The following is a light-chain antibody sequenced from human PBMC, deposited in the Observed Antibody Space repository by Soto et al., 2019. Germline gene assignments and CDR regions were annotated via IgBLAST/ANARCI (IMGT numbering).Light chain of an antibody. V-gene: IGLV1-44*01. Sequence: QSVLTQPPSASGTPGQRVTISCSGSSSNIGTNTVNWYLQLPGTAPKLLMYNNQRPSGVPERFSGSKSGTSASLAIGGLQSEDEADYYCAAWDDSLDGFYVFGSGTKVTVL. CDR3: AAWDDSLDGFYV. CDR1: SSNIGTNT. CDR2: NN. J-gene: IGLJ1*01.